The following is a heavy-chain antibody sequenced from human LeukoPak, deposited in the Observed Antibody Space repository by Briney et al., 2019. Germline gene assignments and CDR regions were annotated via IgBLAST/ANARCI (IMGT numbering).Heavy chain of an antibody. CDR1: AYSISSGHY. CDR2: MYHSGNT. CDR3: ARNRLDNSVWYRDK. Sequence: PSETLSLTCTVSAYSISSGHYWGWIRQPPGKGLEWIGSMYHSGNTYYNPALKSRITLSVDTSKNQFSLKVGSVTAADTAVYYCARNRLDNSVWYRDKWGQGTLVTVSS. V-gene: IGHV4-38-2*02. D-gene: IGHD6-19*01. J-gene: IGHJ4*02.